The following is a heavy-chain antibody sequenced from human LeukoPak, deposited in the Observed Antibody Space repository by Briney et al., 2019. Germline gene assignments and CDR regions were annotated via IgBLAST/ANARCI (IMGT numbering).Heavy chain of an antibody. CDR3: ARGSSGPYYYYYYGMDV. CDR2: INHSGST. CDR1: GGSFSGYY. J-gene: IGHJ6*02. V-gene: IGHV4-34*01. Sequence: SETLSLTCAVYGGSFSGYYWSWIRQPPGKGLEWIGEINHSGSTNYNPSIKSRVTISVDTSKNQFSLNLTSVTAADTAVYYCARGSSGPYYYYYYGMDVWGQGTTVTVSS. D-gene: IGHD3-22*01.